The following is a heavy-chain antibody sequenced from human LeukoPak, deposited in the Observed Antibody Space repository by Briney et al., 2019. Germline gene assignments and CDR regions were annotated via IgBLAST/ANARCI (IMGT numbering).Heavy chain of an antibody. V-gene: IGHV4-38-2*02. D-gene: IGHD5-24*01. J-gene: IGHJ4*02. CDR2: IYHSGST. CDR1: GYSISSGYY. Sequence: SETLSLTCTVSGYSISSGYYWGWIRQPPGKGLEWIGSIYHSGSTYYNSSLKSRVTISLDTSKNQFSLKLSSVTAADTAVYYCARMGRDGYNLFDYWGQGTLVTVSS. CDR3: ARMGRDGYNLFDY.